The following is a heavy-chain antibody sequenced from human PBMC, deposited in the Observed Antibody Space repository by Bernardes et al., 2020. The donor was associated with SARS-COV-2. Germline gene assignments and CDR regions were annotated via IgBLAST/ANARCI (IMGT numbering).Heavy chain of an antibody. D-gene: IGHD2-2*01. CDR3: ARANGRYAMRF. J-gene: IGHJ1*01. CDR1: GFSFNSYN. Sequence: GGSLRLSCAASGFSFNSYNMNWVRQAPGKGLEWVSSITSSAVYIYYADSVKGRFTISRDNTRNSLFLQMNSLRAEDTAVYYCARANGRYAMRFWGQGALVTVSS. V-gene: IGHV3-21*06. CDR2: ITSSAVYI.